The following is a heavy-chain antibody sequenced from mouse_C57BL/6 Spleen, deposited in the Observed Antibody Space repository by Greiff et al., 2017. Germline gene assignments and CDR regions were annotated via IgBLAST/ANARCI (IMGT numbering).Heavy chain of an antibody. Sequence: EVQLVESGPELVKPGASVKISCKASGYSFTGYYMNWVKQSPEQSLAWIGELNPSTGGTTYNQKIKAKATVTVDKSSSTAYMQLKSLTSEDSAVYYCARRGYYYGSSYCWYFDVWGTGTTVTVSS. CDR2: LNPSTGGT. CDR1: GYSFTGYY. CDR3: ARRGYYYGSSYCWYFDV. V-gene: IGHV1-42*01. D-gene: IGHD1-1*01. J-gene: IGHJ1*03.